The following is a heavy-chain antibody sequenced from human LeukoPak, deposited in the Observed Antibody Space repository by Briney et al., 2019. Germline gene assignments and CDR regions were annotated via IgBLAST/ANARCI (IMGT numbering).Heavy chain of an antibody. CDR1: GFTFSSYN. V-gene: IGHV3-74*01. J-gene: IGHJ4*02. CDR2: IKYDGSAT. D-gene: IGHD3-3*01. Sequence: GGSLRLSCAASGFTFSSYNMNWVRQVPGKGLVWVSHIKYDGSATNYADSVKGRFTISRDNAKNTLYLQMNSLRAEDTAVYYCVSGSLQSGYNFDYWGQGALVTVSS. CDR3: VSGSLQSGYNFDY.